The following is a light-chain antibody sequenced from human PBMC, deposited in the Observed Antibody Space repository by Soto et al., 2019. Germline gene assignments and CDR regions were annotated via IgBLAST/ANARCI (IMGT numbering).Light chain of an antibody. V-gene: IGKV1-5*01. CDR2: DAS. J-gene: IGKJ4*01. CDR1: RSISNW. CDR3: LINYNYPLT. Sequence: DLKMTQSPSTLSESVGDRVTITCRASRSISNWLAWYQQRQGIAPKLLIFDASILQSGVQSRFSGSGSGTDFTLTISSMQPEEFATYYCLINYNYPLTVGGGTQLAIK.